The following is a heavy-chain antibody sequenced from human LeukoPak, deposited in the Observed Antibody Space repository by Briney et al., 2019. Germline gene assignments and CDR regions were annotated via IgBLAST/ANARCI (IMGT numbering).Heavy chain of an antibody. V-gene: IGHV3-21*01. J-gene: IGHJ4*02. CDR1: GFTFSNYG. Sequence: PGGSLRLSCAASGFTFSNYGMNWVRHAPEQGLEWVASISRNSTYIHYADSVKGRFTISRDNARNSLFLQMNSLRAEVTAIYYCARDEGYYFDSWGQGTQVTVSS. CDR2: ISRNSTYI. CDR3: ARDEGYYFDS.